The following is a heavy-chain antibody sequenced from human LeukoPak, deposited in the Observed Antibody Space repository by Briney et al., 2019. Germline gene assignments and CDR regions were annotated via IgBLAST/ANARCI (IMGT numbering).Heavy chain of an antibody. D-gene: IGHD3-9*01. Sequence: SETLSLTCAVYGGSFSGYYWSWTRQPPGKGLEWIGEINHSGSTNYNPSLKSRVTISVDTSKNQFSLKLSSVTAADTAVYYCARGFVLRYFDWLHYYGMDVWGKGTTVTVSS. CDR3: ARGFVLRYFDWLHYYGMDV. CDR2: INHSGST. V-gene: IGHV4-34*01. J-gene: IGHJ6*04. CDR1: GGSFSGYY.